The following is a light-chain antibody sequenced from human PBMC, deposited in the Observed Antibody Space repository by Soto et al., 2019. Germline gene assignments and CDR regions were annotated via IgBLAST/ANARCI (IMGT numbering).Light chain of an antibody. CDR1: QSVSSSY. CDR2: GAS. V-gene: IGKV3-15*01. J-gene: IGKJ1*01. Sequence: THSPGSLSLSPGERATLSCRSSQSVSSSYLAWYQQKPGQAPRLLIYGASTRATGIPAKFSGGGSGTEFTLTISSLQSEDFAIYYCQQYKNGWTFGQGTKVDI. CDR3: QQYKNGWT.